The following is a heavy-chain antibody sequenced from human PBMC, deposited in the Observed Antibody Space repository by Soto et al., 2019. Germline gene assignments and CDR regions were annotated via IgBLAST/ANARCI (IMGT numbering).Heavy chain of an antibody. CDR2: ISASGAWT. CDR1: GFTFSSYA. D-gene: IGHD4-17*01. J-gene: IGHJ3*02. CDR3: AREGDDYGDYKRAFDI. Sequence: GGSLRLSCAASGFTFSSYAMTWVRQAPGRGLEWVSIISASGAWTYYGDSVKGRFTISRDNAKNSLFLQMNSLRAEDTAIYYCAREGDDYGDYKRAFDIWGQGTTVTVSS. V-gene: IGHV3-21*01.